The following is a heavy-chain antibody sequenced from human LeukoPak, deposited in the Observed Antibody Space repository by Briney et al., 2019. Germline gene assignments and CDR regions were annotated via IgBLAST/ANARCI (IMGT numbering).Heavy chain of an antibody. Sequence: GGSLRLSCAASGFTFSSYEMNWVRQAPGKGLEGVSYISSSGSTIYYADSVKGRFTISGDNAKNSLYLQMNSLRAEDTAVYYCARDGATTFSAVDIWGQGTMVTVSS. V-gene: IGHV3-48*03. D-gene: IGHD3-16*01. J-gene: IGHJ3*02. CDR1: GFTFSSYE. CDR2: ISSSGSTI. CDR3: ARDGATTFSAVDI.